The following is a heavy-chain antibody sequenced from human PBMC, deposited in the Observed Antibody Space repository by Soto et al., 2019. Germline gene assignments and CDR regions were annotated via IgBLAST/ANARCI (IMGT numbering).Heavy chain of an antibody. Sequence: EVQLVESGGGLVQPGGSLRLSCAASGFTFSSYWMHWVRQAPGKGLVWVSRINSDGSSTSYADSVKGRFTISRDNAKNTLYLQLNSLRAEDAAVYYCASPVYCSCTSCYSYYGMDVWGQGTTVTVSS. D-gene: IGHD2-2*02. CDR1: GFTFSSYW. V-gene: IGHV3-74*01. CDR2: INSDGSST. CDR3: ASPVYCSCTSCYSYYGMDV. J-gene: IGHJ6*02.